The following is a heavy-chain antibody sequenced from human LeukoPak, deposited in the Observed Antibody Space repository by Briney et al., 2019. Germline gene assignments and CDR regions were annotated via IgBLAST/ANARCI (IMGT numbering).Heavy chain of an antibody. V-gene: IGHV3-15*01. CDR1: GFTFSNAW. D-gene: IGHD4-17*01. CDR3: AAVSVDYGDSSFDF. J-gene: IGHJ4*02. Sequence: AGGSLRLSCAASGFTFSNAWMSWVRQAPEKGLEWVGRIKSKTDGETTDYAAPVKGRFTISRDDSKNTVSLQMNSLKTEDTALYYCAAVSVDYGDSSFDFWGQGTLVTVSS. CDR2: IKSKTDGETT.